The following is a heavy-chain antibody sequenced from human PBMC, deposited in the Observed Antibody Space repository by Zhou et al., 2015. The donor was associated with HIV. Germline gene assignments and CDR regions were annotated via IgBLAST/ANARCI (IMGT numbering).Heavy chain of an antibody. CDR1: GFSFSSFG. J-gene: IGHJ5*02. CDR3: ARDPFQGWGS. D-gene: IGHD1-26*01. Sequence: QVQLLESGGGVVQPGRSVRLSCAASGFSFSSFGMHWVRQAPGKGLEWVAGIWYDGHDKYYIDSVKGRFIISRDNAKNTLYLQMNSLRIEDTAVYYCARDPFQGWGSWGQGTLVTVSS. CDR2: IWYDGHDK. V-gene: IGHV3-33*01.